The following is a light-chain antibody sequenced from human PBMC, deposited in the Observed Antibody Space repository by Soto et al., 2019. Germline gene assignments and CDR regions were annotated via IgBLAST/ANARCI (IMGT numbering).Light chain of an antibody. CDR1: SSDVGSYNL. CDR2: EVN. J-gene: IGLJ2*01. V-gene: IGLV2-23*02. Sequence: QSALTQPASVSGSPGQSITISCTGTSSDVGSYNLVSWYQQRPGKAPKFMIYEVNKRPSGVSDRFSGSKSGNTASLTISGLQAEDEADYYCCSYARRGNTLLFGGGTKLTVL. CDR3: CSYARRGNTLL.